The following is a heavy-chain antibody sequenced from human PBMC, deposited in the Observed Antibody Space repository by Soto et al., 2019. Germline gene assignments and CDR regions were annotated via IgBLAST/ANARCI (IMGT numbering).Heavy chain of an antibody. CDR2: ISRDGRST. J-gene: IGHJ2*01. CDR3: AFFHFDCGHGDFSNY. Sequence: GGSLRLSCAASGVTFSGYWMHWVRQAPGKGLLWVSHISRDGRSTSYADSVRGGFIIVRDNAKSLLYLQMNSLRAEDTAVYYCAFFHFDCGHGDFSNYRGR. D-gene: IGHD2-21*01. CDR1: GVTFSGYW. V-gene: IGHV3-74*01.